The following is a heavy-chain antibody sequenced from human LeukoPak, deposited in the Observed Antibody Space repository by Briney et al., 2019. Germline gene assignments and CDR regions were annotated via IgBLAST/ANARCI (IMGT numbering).Heavy chain of an antibody. CDR3: AELGITMIGGV. V-gene: IGHV3-48*03. CDR2: ISSSGSTI. CDR1: GFTFSSYE. Sequence: GGSLRLSCAASGFTFSSYEMNWVRQAPGKGLEWVSYISSSGSTIYYADSVKGRFTISRDNAKNSLYLQMNSLRAEDTAVYYCAELGITMIGGVWGKGTAVTISS. D-gene: IGHD3-10*02. J-gene: IGHJ6*04.